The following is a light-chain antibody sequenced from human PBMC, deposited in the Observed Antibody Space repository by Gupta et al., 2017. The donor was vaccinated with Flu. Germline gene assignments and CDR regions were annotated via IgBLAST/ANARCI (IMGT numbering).Light chain of an antibody. V-gene: IGKV3-11*01. CDR2: DAS. Sequence: EIVLTQSPATLSLSPGERATLSCRASQSVSSYLAWYQQKPGQAPRLLIYDASNRATGIPARFSGSGSGTDFTLAISRLEPEDFAVYYCQQRSNWHPRGLTFGGGTKVEIK. CDR3: QQRSNWHPRGLT. J-gene: IGKJ4*01. CDR1: QSVSSY.